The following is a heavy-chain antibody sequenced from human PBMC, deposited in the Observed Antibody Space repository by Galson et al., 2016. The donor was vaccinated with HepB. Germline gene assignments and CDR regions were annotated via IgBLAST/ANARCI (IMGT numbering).Heavy chain of an antibody. D-gene: IGHD2/OR15-2a*01. Sequence: CAISGDSVSSNSAAWTWIRQSRLRGLEWLGRTYYRSKWYNDYALSVKSRISIHPDTAKNQFSLQLNSVTPEDTAVYYCASVRWSTFRCQNWFDPWGQGTLGTVSS. CDR2: TYYRSKWYN. CDR1: GDSVSSNSAA. V-gene: IGHV6-1*01. J-gene: IGHJ5*02. CDR3: ASVRWSTFRCQNWFDP.